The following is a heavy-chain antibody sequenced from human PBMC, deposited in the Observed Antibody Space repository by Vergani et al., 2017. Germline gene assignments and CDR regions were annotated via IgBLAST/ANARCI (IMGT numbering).Heavy chain of an antibody. J-gene: IGHJ6*03. CDR2: INPSGGST. CDR3: ARADYSNDPGYMDV. D-gene: IGHD4-11*01. CDR1: GYTLTELS. V-gene: IGHV1-46*03. Sequence: QVQLVQSGAEVKKPGASVKVSCKVSGYTLTELSMHWVRQAPGKGLEWMGIINPSGGSTSYAQKFQGRVTMTRDTSTSTVYMELSSLRSEDTAVYYCARADYSNDPGYMDVWGKGTTVTVSS.